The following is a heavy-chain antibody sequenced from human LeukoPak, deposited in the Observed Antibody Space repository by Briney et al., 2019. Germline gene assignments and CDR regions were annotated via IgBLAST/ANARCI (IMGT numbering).Heavy chain of an antibody. D-gene: IGHD2-15*01. J-gene: IGHJ5*02. Sequence: ASVKVSCKASGYTFTGYYMHWVRQAPGQGLEWMGWINPNSGGTNYAQKFQGRVTMTRDTSISTAYMELSRLRSDDTAVHYCAREYCSGGSCYNWFDPWGQGTLVTVSS. V-gene: IGHV1-2*02. CDR2: INPNSGGT. CDR3: AREYCSGGSCYNWFDP. CDR1: GYTFTGYY.